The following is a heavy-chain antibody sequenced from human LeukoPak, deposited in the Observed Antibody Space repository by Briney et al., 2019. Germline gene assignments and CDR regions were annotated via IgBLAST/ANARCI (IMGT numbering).Heavy chain of an antibody. J-gene: IGHJ6*02. V-gene: IGHV1-46*01. D-gene: IGHD2-2*01. CDR1: GYTFTSYY. CDR2: INPSGGST. Sequence: ASVKVSCKASGYTFTSYYMHWVRQAPGQGLEWMGIINPSGGSTSYAQKFQGRVTMTRDTSTSTAYMELRSLRSDDTAVYYCARSGVVVPAAPLYYYYYYGMDVWGQGTTVTVSS. CDR3: ARSGVVVPAAPLYYYYYYGMDV.